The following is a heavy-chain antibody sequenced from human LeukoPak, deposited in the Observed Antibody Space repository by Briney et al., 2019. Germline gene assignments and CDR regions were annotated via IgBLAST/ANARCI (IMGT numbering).Heavy chain of an antibody. Sequence: GASVKVSCKASGYTFTSYDINWVRQATGQGLEWMGWMNPNSGNTGYAQKFQGRVSMTRNTYINTAYMELSSLRSEDTAVYFCARVPALGYCSGGSCYNFDYWGQGTLVTVSS. V-gene: IGHV1-8*01. D-gene: IGHD2-15*01. CDR3: ARVPALGYCSGGSCYNFDY. CDR1: GYTFTSYD. CDR2: MNPNSGNT. J-gene: IGHJ4*02.